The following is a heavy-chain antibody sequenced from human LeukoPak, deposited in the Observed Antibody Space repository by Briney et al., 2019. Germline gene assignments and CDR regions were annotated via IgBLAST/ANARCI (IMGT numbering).Heavy chain of an antibody. Sequence: ASVKVSCKASGYTFTSYGISWVRQAPGQGLEWMGWISAYNGNTNYAQKLQGRVTMTRDTSISTAYMELSRLRSDDTAVYFCARELWVAATNYDSWGQGTLVTVSS. CDR3: ARELWVAATNYDS. D-gene: IGHD2-15*01. V-gene: IGHV1-18*01. J-gene: IGHJ4*02. CDR1: GYTFTSYG. CDR2: ISAYNGNT.